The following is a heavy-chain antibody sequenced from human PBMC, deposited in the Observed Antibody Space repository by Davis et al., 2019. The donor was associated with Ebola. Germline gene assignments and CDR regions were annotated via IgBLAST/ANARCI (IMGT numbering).Heavy chain of an antibody. CDR3: ARSDSNYVSPFDI. J-gene: IGHJ3*02. D-gene: IGHD4-11*01. CDR1: GYTFSAYW. Sequence: GESLKISCKASGYTFSAYWVGWVRQTPGRGLEWMGIIYPGDSDTKYSPSFQGQVSFSADKSISTTYLHWSSLKASDTAMYYCARSDSNYVSPFDIWGQGTMVTVSS. CDR2: IYPGDSDT. V-gene: IGHV5-51*01.